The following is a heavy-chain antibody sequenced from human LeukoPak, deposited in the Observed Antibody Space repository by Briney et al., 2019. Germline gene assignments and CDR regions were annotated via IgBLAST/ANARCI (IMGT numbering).Heavy chain of an antibody. D-gene: IGHD1-26*01. V-gene: IGHV3-74*01. CDR2: INTDGSST. Sequence: GGSLRLSCAASGLIFSDYWMHWVRQAPGKGLVWVSRINTDGSSTTYADSAKGRFTISRDNAKNTVYLQMNSLRADDTAVYYCATSVGIHWFDPWGQGTLVTVSS. J-gene: IGHJ5*02. CDR1: GLIFSDYW. CDR3: ATSVGIHWFDP.